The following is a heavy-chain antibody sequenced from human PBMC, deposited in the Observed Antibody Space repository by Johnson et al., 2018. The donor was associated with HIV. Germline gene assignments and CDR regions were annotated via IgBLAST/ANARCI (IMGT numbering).Heavy chain of an antibody. CDR3: ARVEGGSSSNAFDI. Sequence: VQLVESGGGLVQPGGSLRLSCAASGFIVRITYMSWVRQAPGKGLEWVSVIYSGGSTYYADSVKGRFTVSRDNSKNTLYLQMNSLRAEDTAVYYCARVEGGSSSNAFDIWGQGTMVTVSS. J-gene: IGHJ3*02. D-gene: IGHD6-13*01. V-gene: IGHV3-66*01. CDR2: IYSGGST. CDR1: GFIVRITY.